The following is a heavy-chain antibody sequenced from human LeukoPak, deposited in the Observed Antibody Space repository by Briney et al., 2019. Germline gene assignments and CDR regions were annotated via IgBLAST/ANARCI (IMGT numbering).Heavy chain of an antibody. CDR3: ARDFYRIGVVSHYYYYYGMDV. V-gene: IGHV4-34*01. Sequence: SETLSLTCAVYGGSFSGYYWSWLRQPPGRGLEWIGEINHRGSTNYNPSLKSRVTISVDTSKNQFSLELSSVTAADTAVYYCARDFYRIGVVSHYYYYYGMDVWGQGTTVTVSS. CDR2: INHRGST. D-gene: IGHD3-22*01. J-gene: IGHJ6*02. CDR1: GGSFSGYY.